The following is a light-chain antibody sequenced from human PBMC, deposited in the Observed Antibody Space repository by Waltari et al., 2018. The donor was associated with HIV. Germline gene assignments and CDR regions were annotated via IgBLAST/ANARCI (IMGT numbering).Light chain of an antibody. CDR3: SSYTSSSTLVV. Sequence: QSALTQPASVSGSPGQSLTIPCTGTSSDAGGYNYVSWYQQHPGKAPKLMIYDVSNRPSGVSNRFSGSKSGNTASLTISGLQAEDEADYYCSSYTSSSTLVVFGGGTKLTVL. CDR1: SSDAGGYNY. J-gene: IGLJ2*01. V-gene: IGLV2-14*01. CDR2: DVS.